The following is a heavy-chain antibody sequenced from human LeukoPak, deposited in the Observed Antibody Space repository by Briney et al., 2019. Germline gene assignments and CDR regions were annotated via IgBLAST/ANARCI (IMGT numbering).Heavy chain of an antibody. V-gene: IGHV3-21*01. Sequence: PGGSLRLSCAASGFAFSSYSMNWVRQAPGEGLEWVSSISSSSSYIYYADSVKGRFTISRDNARNSLYLQMNSLRAEDTAVYYCARGEGRYWGQGTLVTVSS. J-gene: IGHJ4*02. CDR3: ARGEGRY. CDR2: ISSSSSYI. CDR1: GFAFSSYS.